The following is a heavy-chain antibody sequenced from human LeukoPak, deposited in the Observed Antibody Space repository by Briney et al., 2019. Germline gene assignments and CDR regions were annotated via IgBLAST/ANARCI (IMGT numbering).Heavy chain of an antibody. CDR1: GYRFSSYW. CDR3: ARDYGSGSGNWYDA. V-gene: IGHV5-51*01. Sequence: GESLKISCQGSGYRFSSYWIGWVRQMPGKGLEWMGTMYPGDSDTRYSPSFQGQVTMSVDKSITTAYLEWSGLKASDTAMYYCARDYGSGSGNWYDAWGPGTLVTVSS. CDR2: MYPGDSDT. D-gene: IGHD3-10*01. J-gene: IGHJ5*02.